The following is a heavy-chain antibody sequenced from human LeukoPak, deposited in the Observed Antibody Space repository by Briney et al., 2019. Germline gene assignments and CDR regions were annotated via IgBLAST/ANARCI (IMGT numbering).Heavy chain of an antibody. D-gene: IGHD6-19*01. Sequence: NPSETLSLTCGVSGGSFSSHYWTWIRQPPGKGLEWIGEINPRGSTNYHPSLESRVTVSADTSRNQLSLSLTSVTAADSAVYFCARGLRQGSAWSWGPKEKSYQYMDVWGTGTTVIVSS. J-gene: IGHJ6*04. V-gene: IGHV4-34*01. CDR3: ARGLRQGSAWSWGPKEKSYQYMDV. CDR1: GGSFSSHY. CDR2: INPRGST.